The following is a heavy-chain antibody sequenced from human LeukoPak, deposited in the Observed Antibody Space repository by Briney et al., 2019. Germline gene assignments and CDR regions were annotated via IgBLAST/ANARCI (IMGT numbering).Heavy chain of an antibody. CDR1: GFTFDDYA. J-gene: IGHJ5*02. D-gene: IGHD4-17*01. CDR3: AKGLGDDWFDP. Sequence: PGGSLRLSCAASGFTFDDYAMSWVRQAPGKGLEWVSGINWNGGSTGYADSVKGRFTISRDNSKNTLYLQMNSLRAEDTAVYYCAKGLGDDWFDPWGQGTLVTVSS. V-gene: IGHV3-20*04. CDR2: INWNGGST.